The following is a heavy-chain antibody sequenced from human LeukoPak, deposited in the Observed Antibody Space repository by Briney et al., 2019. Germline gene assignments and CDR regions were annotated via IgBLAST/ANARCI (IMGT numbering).Heavy chain of an antibody. V-gene: IGHV4-38-2*02. CDR2: IYYSGST. CDR1: GYSISSGYY. Sequence: SETLSLTCTVSGYSISSGYYWGWIRQPPGKGLEWIGSIYYSGSTYYNPSLKSRVTISVDTSKNQFSLKLSSVTAADTAVYYCARDRHWGRGTLVTVSS. CDR3: ARDRH. J-gene: IGHJ2*01.